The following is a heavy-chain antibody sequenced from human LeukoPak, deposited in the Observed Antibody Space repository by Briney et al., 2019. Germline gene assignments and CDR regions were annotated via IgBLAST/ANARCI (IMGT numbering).Heavy chain of an antibody. CDR2: INPYSGAI. Sequence: GSVKVSCKSSGFTFTDEYIHWVRQAPGQGLEWMGWINPYSGAINYAQKFQGRVTLTRDTSISTAYMELSRLTSGDTAVYYCARAPKSQLLLDYWGQGTLVTVSS. J-gene: IGHJ4*02. V-gene: IGHV1-2*02. D-gene: IGHD2-2*01. CDR3: ARAPKSQLLLDY. CDR1: GFTFTDEY.